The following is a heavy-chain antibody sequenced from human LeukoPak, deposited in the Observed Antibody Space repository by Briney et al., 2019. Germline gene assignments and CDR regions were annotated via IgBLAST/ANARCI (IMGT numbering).Heavy chain of an antibody. Sequence: MSSETLSLTCAVYGGSFSGYYWSWIRQPPGKGLEWIGEINHSETTNYNPSLKSRVTISVDTSKNQFSLKLSSVTAADTAIYYCARGSSLVARAFDIWGQGTMSPSLQ. D-gene: IGHD5-12*01. CDR1: GGSFSGYY. CDR2: INHSETT. J-gene: IGHJ3*02. CDR3: ARGSSLVARAFDI. V-gene: IGHV4-34*01.